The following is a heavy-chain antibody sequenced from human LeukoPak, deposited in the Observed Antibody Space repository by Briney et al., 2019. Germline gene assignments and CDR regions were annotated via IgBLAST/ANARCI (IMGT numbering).Heavy chain of an antibody. D-gene: IGHD3-3*01. CDR2: ISGSGGST. V-gene: IGHV3-23*01. J-gene: IGHJ6*04. Sequence: GGSLRLSCAASGFTFSSYAMSWVRQAPGKGLEWVSAISGSGGSTYYADSVKGRFTISRDNSKNTLYLQMNNLRAEDTAVYYCAKVWKFLELYGLWDVWGKGTTGTVSS. CDR1: GFTFSSYA. CDR3: AKVWKFLELYGLWDV.